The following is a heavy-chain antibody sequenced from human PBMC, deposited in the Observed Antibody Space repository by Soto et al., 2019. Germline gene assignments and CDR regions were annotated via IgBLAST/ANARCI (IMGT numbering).Heavy chain of an antibody. CDR3: ARVSYYYGSGSYYPNLYYFDY. CDR2: IYSGGST. V-gene: IGHV3-66*01. D-gene: IGHD3-10*01. CDR1: GFTVSSNY. Sequence: PGGSLRLSCAASGFTVSSNYMSWVRQAPGKGLEWVSVIYSGGSTYYADSVKGRFTISRDNSKNTLYLQMNSLRAEDTAVYYCARVSYYYGSGSYYPNLYYFDYWGQGTLVTVSS. J-gene: IGHJ4*02.